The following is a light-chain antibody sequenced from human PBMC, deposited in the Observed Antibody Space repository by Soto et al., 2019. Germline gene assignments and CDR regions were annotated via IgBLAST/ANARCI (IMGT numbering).Light chain of an antibody. CDR3: QKYHSVPLT. V-gene: IGKV1-39*01. CDR1: ETISTF. CDR2: AAS. J-gene: IGKJ4*01. Sequence: DIQMTQSPSSLSASVGDRVTMTCRASETISTFLNWYQHTPGKAPKLLIYAASHLQSGVPSRFSGSGSGTDFTLTIGSLQPEDVATYYCQKYHSVPLTFGGGTKVEIK.